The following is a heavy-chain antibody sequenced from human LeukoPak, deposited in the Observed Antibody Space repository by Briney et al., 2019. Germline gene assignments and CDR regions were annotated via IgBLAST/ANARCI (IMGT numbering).Heavy chain of an antibody. V-gene: IGHV3-15*07. D-gene: IGHD3-22*01. J-gene: IGHJ5*02. CDR1: GFTFPNAW. CDR3: ATDFYDST. Sequence: GGSLRLSCAASGFTFPNAWMNWVRQAPGKGLEWVGRIRSNSDGGTIDYAAPVKGRFTLSRDDSKTTLYLQMNSLQTEDTAVYYCATDFYDSTWGQGTLVTVSS. CDR2: IRSNSDGGTI.